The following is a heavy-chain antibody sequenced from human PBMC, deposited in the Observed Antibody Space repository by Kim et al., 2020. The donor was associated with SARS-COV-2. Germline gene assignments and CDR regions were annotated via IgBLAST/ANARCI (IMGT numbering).Heavy chain of an antibody. Sequence: SLKSRVTISVDTSKNQFSLKLSSVAAADTAVYYCATSGRPYSSSWYVLGYWGQGTLVTVSS. V-gene: IGHV4-34*01. J-gene: IGHJ4*02. CDR3: ATSGRPYSSSWYVLGY. D-gene: IGHD6-13*01.